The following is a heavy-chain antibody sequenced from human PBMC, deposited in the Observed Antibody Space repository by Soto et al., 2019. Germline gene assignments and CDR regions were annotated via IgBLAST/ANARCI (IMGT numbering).Heavy chain of an antibody. CDR2: IDPSDSQT. D-gene: IGHD3-22*01. V-gene: IGHV5-10-1*01. CDR1: GYSFAGYW. Sequence: GESLKISCKGSGYSFAGYWITWVRQKPGKGLEWMGRIDPSDSQTYYSPSFRGHVTITVTKSITTVFLQWSSLRASDTAMYYCARQIYDSDTGPNFQYYFDSWGQGTPVTVSS. CDR3: ARQIYDSDTGPNFQYYFDS. J-gene: IGHJ4*02.